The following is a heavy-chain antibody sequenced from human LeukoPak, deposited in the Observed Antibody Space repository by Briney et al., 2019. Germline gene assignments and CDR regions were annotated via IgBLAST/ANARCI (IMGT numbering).Heavy chain of an antibody. CDR1: GFTYNNYA. CDR3: AKSRYDSSAYTKPFFYF. Sequence: GSLLLSCSASGFTYNNYALNWVRQPPGKGLEWVSSISGSGAKTYYADSVKGRFSISRDNSKNTTYLQMNRLGDEDTAIYYCAKSRYDSSAYTKPFFYFWRQGTLVSVST. V-gene: IGHV3-23*01. J-gene: IGHJ4*02. D-gene: IGHD3-22*01. CDR2: ISGSGAKT.